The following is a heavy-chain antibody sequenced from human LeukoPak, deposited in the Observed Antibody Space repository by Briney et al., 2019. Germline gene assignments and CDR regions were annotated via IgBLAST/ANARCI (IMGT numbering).Heavy chain of an antibody. Sequence: ASAKVSCKASGYTFTGYYMHWVRPAPGQGHEWMGRINPNSGGTNYAQKFQGRVTMTRDTSISTAYMELSRLRSDDTAVYYCAREPTTTYYYMDVWGKGTTVTVSS. CDR3: AREPTTTYYYMDV. V-gene: IGHV1-2*06. CDR2: INPNSGGT. D-gene: IGHD1/OR15-1a*01. J-gene: IGHJ6*03. CDR1: GYTFTGYY.